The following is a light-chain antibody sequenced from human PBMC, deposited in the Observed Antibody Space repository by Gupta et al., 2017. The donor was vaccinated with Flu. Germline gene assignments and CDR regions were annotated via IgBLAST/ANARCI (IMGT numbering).Light chain of an antibody. V-gene: IGLV3-21*02. Sequence: SYVLTQPPSVSVAPRQTATITCGGNNIGSKNVHWYQQKPGQAPVLVVYDDSDRPSGIPERLSGSNSGNTATLTISRVEAGDEADYYCQVWDSSDDHPGVFGGGTKLTVL. CDR3: QVWDSSDDHPGV. CDR1: NIGSKN. CDR2: DDS. J-gene: IGLJ3*02.